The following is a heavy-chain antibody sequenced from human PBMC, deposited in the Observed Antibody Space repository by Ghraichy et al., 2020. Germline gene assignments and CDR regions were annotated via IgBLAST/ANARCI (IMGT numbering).Heavy chain of an antibody. CDR1: GFTFSSYA. D-gene: IGHD3-3*01. Sequence: GESLNISCAASGFTFSSYAMSWVRQAPGKGLEWVSAISGSGGSTYYADSVKGRFTISRDNSKNTLYLQMNSLRAEDTAVYYCAKAGSGTPATNPFDYWGQGTLVTVSS. CDR3: AKAGSGTPATNPFDY. CDR2: ISGSGGST. J-gene: IGHJ4*02. V-gene: IGHV3-23*01.